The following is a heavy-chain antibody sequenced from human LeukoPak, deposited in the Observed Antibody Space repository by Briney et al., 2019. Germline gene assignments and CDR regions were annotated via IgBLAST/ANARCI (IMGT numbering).Heavy chain of an antibody. CDR2: IGTAGDT. D-gene: IGHD4-17*01. CDR1: GFTFSSYD. V-gene: IGHV3-13*01. J-gene: IGHJ4*02. Sequence: GGSLRLSCAASGFTFSSYDMHWVRQATGKGLEWVSAIGTAGDTYYPGSVKGRFTISRDNSKNTLYLQMNSLRAEDTAVYYCARDLSTVTTALVGYWGQGTLVTVSS. CDR3: ARDLSTVTTALVGY.